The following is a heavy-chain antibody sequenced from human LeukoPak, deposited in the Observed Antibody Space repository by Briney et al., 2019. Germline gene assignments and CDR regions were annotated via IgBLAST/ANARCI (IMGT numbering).Heavy chain of an antibody. CDR2: IHYSGST. CDR3: ARTGSTGGY. J-gene: IGHJ4*02. CDR1: DGSVSGGNYY. D-gene: IGHD1-1*01. Sequence: SETLSLTCTVSDGSVSGGNYYWSWTRQSPGKGLEWIGYIHYSGSTVYNPSLKSRVTMSIDTSKNQFSLNLSSVTAADTAVYYCARTGSTGGYWGQGTLVTVSS. V-gene: IGHV4-61*01.